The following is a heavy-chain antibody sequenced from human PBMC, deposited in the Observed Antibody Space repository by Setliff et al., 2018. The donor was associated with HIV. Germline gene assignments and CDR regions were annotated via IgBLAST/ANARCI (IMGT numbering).Heavy chain of an antibody. Sequence: GGSLSLSCAASGFTFDSYAINWVRQAPGKGLEWVSGISGSGSNTYYADSVKGRFTISRDNSKNAVYLQMNSLRAEDTAIYYCAKVGSTGWYYFDYWGHGTPVTVSS. CDR3: AKVGSTGWYYFDY. V-gene: IGHV3-23*01. J-gene: IGHJ4*01. CDR2: ISGSGSNT. D-gene: IGHD6-13*01. CDR1: GFTFDSYA.